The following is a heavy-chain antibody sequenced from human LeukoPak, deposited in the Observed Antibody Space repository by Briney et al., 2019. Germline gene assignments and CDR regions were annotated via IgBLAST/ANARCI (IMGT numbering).Heavy chain of an antibody. J-gene: IGHJ4*02. V-gene: IGHV3-30*18. Sequence: GGSLRLSCAASGFTFSSYGMHWVRQAAGKGPEWVAVISYDGSNQYYADSVKGRFTVSRDNSKNTVYLQMNSLRPEDTALYHCAKEAYDSRGYGYFDYWGQGTLVTVSS. CDR1: GFTFSSYG. D-gene: IGHD3-22*01. CDR3: AKEAYDSRGYGYFDY. CDR2: ISYDGSNQ.